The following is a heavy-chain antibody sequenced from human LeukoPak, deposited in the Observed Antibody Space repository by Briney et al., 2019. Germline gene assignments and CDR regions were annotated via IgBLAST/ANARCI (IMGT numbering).Heavy chain of an antibody. V-gene: IGHV4-59*01. Sequence: SETLSLTCTVSGGSTTSYYWSWIRQPPGKGLEWIGYICYSGSTNYNPSLKSRVTISVDTSKNQFSLKLSSVTAADTAVYYCARVVFLEGKWAFDIWGQGTMVTVSS. J-gene: IGHJ3*02. D-gene: IGHD3-3*02. CDR3: ARVVFLEGKWAFDI. CDR2: ICYSGST. CDR1: GGSTTSYY.